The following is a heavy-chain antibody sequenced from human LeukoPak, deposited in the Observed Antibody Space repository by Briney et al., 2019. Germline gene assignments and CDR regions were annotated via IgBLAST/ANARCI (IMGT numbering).Heavy chain of an antibody. J-gene: IGHJ4*02. Sequence: GGSLRLSCAASGFTFSSYSMNWVRQAPGKGLEWVSSISSSSSYIYYADSVKGRFTISRDNAKNSLYLQMNSLKTEDTAVYYCARASRYSGRYDFDYWGQGTLVTVSS. V-gene: IGHV3-21*04. CDR1: GFTFSSYS. CDR3: ARASRYSGRYDFDY. D-gene: IGHD1-26*01. CDR2: ISSSSSYI.